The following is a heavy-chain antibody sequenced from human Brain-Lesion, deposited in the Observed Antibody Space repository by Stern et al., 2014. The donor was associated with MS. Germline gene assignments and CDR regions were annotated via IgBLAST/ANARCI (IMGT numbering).Heavy chain of an antibody. V-gene: IGHV3-7*01. J-gene: IGHJ6*02. Sequence: EVQLLQSGGGLVQPGGSLTISCTAAGFTFGNYWMTWVRQAPGKGLEWVANIKEDGTAKTSVASVKGRFTLSRDNHWQSFYLQMNSLRVEDTALYYCARVYNTIYGIVTQRGSGMDVWGQGTTVIVSS. D-gene: IGHD3-3*01. CDR1: GFTFGNYW. CDR3: ARVYNTIYGIVTQRGSGMDV. CDR2: IKEDGTAK.